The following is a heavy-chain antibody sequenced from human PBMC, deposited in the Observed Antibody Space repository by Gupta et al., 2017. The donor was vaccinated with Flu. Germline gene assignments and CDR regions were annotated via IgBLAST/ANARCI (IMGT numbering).Heavy chain of an antibody. Sequence: EVQLVESGGGLVQPGGSLKLSCAASVFTFSGSTMHWVRQASGKGLEWVGRIRSKANNYATAYAASVKGRFAISRDDSKNTAYLQMNSLRTEDTAVYYCARGMDGGWFDPWGQGTLVTVSS. V-gene: IGHV3-73*01. CDR3: ARGMDGGWFDP. CDR1: VFTFSGST. CDR2: IRSKANNYAT. J-gene: IGHJ5*02. D-gene: IGHD3/OR15-3a*01.